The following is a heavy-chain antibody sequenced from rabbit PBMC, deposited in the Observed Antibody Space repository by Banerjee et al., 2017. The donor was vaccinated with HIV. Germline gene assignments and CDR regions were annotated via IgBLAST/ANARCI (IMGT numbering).Heavy chain of an antibody. V-gene: IGHV1S45*01. CDR3: GRSYAGHSYQYYFNL. J-gene: IGHJ4*01. CDR1: GFSFSSSYW. D-gene: IGHD8-1*01. Sequence: QEQVEESGGDLVKPEGSLTLTCTASGFSFSSSYWICWVRQAPGKGLEWIACIYTGSSDITYYASWAKGRFTISKTSSTTVTLQMTSLTAADTATYFCGRSYAGHSYQYYFNLWGPGTLVTVS. CDR2: IYTGSSDIT.